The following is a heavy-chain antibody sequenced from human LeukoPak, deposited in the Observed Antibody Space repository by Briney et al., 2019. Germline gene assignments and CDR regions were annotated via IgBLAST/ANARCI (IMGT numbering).Heavy chain of an antibody. CDR2: INPNSGGT. J-gene: IGHJ4*02. V-gene: IGHV1-2*06. D-gene: IGHD2-2*01. CDR1: GYTFTGYY. CDR3: ARQYCSSTNCFQNYFDY. Sequence: ASVKVSCKASGYTFTGYYMHWVRQAPGQGLEWMGRINPNSGGTNHAQKFQGRVTMTRDTSISTAYMELSRLGSDDTAVYYCARQYCSSTNCFQNYFDYWGQGTLVTVSS.